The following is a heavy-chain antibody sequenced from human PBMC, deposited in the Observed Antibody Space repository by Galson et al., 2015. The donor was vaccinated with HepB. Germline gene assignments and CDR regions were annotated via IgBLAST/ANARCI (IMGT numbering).Heavy chain of an antibody. CDR3: AKGRNDVGVVPAAIDY. CDR2: LSGSGALT. J-gene: IGHJ4*02. D-gene: IGHD2-2*02. CDR1: GFTFTRFG. Sequence: SLRLSCAASGFTFTRFGMNWVRQTSGKGLEWVSGLSGSGALTYYADSVKGRFSISRDNSKTTLYLQMTSLRADDTAAYYCAKGRNDVGVVPAAIDYWGQGTLVTVSS. V-gene: IGHV3-23*01.